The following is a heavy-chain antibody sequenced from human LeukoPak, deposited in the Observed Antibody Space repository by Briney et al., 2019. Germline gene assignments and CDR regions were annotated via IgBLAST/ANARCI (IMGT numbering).Heavy chain of an antibody. V-gene: IGHV3-30*18. D-gene: IGHD6-19*01. J-gene: IGHJ5*02. CDR2: ISYDGSNK. CDR3: AKDDGVAVAGTGTFDP. Sequence: GGSLRFYCAASRFTFSSYGMQWLRQAPGKGLVWVAVISYDGSNKYYADYVKVRFTISRDNSKTTLYLQMNSLRAEDTAVYYCAKDDGVAVAGTGTFDPWGQGTLVTVSS. CDR1: RFTFSSYG.